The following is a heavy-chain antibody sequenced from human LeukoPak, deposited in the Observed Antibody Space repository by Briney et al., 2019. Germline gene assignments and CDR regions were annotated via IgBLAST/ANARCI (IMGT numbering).Heavy chain of an antibody. J-gene: IGHJ5*02. D-gene: IGHD6-13*01. CDR2: ISAGGGST. V-gene: IGHV3-23*01. CDR3: AKSPRSAADNWFDP. CDR1: GFTLSTYA. Sequence: GGSLRLSYAASGFTLSTYAMNWVRQAPGEGLEWVSGISAGGGSTYYADSVKGRFTISRDNSKNTLYLQMNSLTVEDTAVYYCAKSPRSAADNWFDPWGQGALVTVSS.